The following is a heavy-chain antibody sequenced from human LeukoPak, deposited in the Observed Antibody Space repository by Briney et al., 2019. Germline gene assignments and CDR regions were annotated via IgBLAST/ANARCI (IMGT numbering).Heavy chain of an antibody. CDR2: INPNSGGT. J-gene: IGHJ5*02. D-gene: IGHD3-9*01. CDR3: ARDGELRYFDWPTTTNWFDP. CDR1: GYTFTGYY. V-gene: IGHV1-2*02. Sequence: ASVKVSCKASGYTFTGYYMHWVRQAPGQGLEWMGWINPNSGGTNYAQKFQGRFTMTRDTSISTAYMELSRLRSDDTAVYYCARDGELRYFDWPTTTNWFDPWGQGTLVTVSS.